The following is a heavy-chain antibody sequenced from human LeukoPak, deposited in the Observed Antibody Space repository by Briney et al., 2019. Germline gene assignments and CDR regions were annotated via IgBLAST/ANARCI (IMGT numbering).Heavy chain of an antibody. Sequence: PSETLSLTCTVSGDSISTYYWSWIRQPPGKGLEWIGYIYYRVTSDYNPSLKSRVTMSVDMSTRQISLKLSSVTAADTAVYYCERAVGGDGSGSLWGPGTLVTVSS. CDR1: GDSISTYY. D-gene: IGHD3-10*01. CDR3: ERAVGGDGSGSL. CDR2: IYYRVTS. V-gene: IGHV4-59*01. J-gene: IGHJ4*02.